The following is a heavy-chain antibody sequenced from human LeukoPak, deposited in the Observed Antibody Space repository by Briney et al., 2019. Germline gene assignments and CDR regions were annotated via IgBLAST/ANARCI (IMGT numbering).Heavy chain of an antibody. V-gene: IGHV3-7*01. Sequence: GGSLRLSCAASGFTFSSYWMSWVRQAPGKGLEWVANIKQDGSEKYYVDSVKGRFTISRDNAKNSLYLQMNSLRAEDAAVYYCARDGEVPAAILDAFDIWGQGTMVTVSS. J-gene: IGHJ3*02. CDR2: IKQDGSEK. CDR3: ARDGEVPAAILDAFDI. CDR1: GFTFSSYW. D-gene: IGHD2-2*02.